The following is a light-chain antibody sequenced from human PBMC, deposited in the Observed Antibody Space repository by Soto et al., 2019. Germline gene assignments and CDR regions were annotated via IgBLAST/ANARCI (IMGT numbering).Light chain of an antibody. Sequence: DIQMTQSPSTLSASVGDRVTITCRASQSISSWLAWYQQKPGKAPKLLNYKASSLESGVPSRFSGSGSATEYTLTFSSLQPDDFATYFCQQYNSYPWTVGQGTKVEIK. CDR1: QSISSW. CDR3: QQYNSYPWT. J-gene: IGKJ1*01. CDR2: KAS. V-gene: IGKV1-5*03.